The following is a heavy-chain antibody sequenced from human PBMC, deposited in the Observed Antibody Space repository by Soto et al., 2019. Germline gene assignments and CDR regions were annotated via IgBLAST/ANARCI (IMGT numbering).Heavy chain of an antibody. J-gene: IGHJ6*02. D-gene: IGHD3-10*01. CDR2: IYSGGSA. V-gene: IGHV3-66*01. CDR3: ARDQFGFYYYGSGSYYNSPHVMDV. CDR1: GFTVSSNY. Sequence: GGSLRLSCAASGFTVSSNYMSWVRQAPGKGLEWVSVIYSGGSAYYADSVKGRFTISRDNSKNTLYLQMNSLRAEDTAVYYCARDQFGFYYYGSGSYYNSPHVMDVWGQGTTVTVSS.